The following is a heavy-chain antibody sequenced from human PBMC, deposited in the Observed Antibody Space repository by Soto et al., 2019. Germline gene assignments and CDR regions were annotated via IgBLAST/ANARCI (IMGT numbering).Heavy chain of an antibody. Sequence: QLQLQESGSXXXKPSQTLSLTCAVSGGSISSGGYSWSWIRQPPGKGLEWIGYIYHSGSTYYNPSLKSRVTISVDRSKNQFSLKLSSVTAADTAVYYCARVPDRWGQGTLVTVSS. D-gene: IGHD2-2*01. CDR2: IYHSGST. V-gene: IGHV4-30-2*01. CDR3: ARVPDR. J-gene: IGHJ5*02. CDR1: GGSISSGGYS.